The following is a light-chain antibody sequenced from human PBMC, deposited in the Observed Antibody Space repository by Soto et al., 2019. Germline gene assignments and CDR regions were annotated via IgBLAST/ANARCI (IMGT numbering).Light chain of an antibody. CDR1: HDVSRN. CDR2: DAS. Sequence: DSQMTQSPSSLSAAEGDRVTITCQSSHDVSRNLNWFQQKPGEAPQLLIYDASNLERGVPSRFSGSGSGTDFTFTISSLQPEDVATYYCQQYNSMLSFGGGTEVEIK. J-gene: IGKJ4*01. CDR3: QQYNSMLS. V-gene: IGKV1-33*01.